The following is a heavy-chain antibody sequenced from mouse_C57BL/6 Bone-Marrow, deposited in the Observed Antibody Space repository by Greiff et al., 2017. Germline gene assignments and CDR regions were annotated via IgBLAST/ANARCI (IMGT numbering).Heavy chain of an antibody. CDR2: IWRGGST. Sequence: QVQLKESGPGLVQPSQSLSITCTVSGFSLTSYGVHWVRQSPGKGLEWLGVIWRGGSTDYNAAFMSRLSITKDNSKSQVFFKMNSLQADDTAIYYCAKPLYYSNYGYFDVWGTGTTVTVSS. CDR1: GFSLTSYG. J-gene: IGHJ1*03. CDR3: AKPLYYSNYGYFDV. V-gene: IGHV2-5*01. D-gene: IGHD2-5*01.